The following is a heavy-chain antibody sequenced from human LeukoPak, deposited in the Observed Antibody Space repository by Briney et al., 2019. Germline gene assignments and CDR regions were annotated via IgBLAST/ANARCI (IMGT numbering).Heavy chain of an antibody. D-gene: IGHD2-15*01. CDR1: GYTFTGYY. V-gene: IGHV1-2*02. J-gene: IGHJ4*02. Sequence: ASVKVSCTASGYTFTGYYMHWVRQAPGQGLEWMGWINPNSGGTNYAQKLQGRVTMTRDTSISTAYMELSRLRSDDTAVYYCARDFTRYCSGGSCYYGYWGQGTLVTVSS. CDR2: INPNSGGT. CDR3: ARDFTRYCSGGSCYYGY.